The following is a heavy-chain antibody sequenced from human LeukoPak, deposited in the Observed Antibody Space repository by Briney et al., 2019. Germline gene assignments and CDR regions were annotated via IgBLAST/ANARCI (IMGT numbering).Heavy chain of an antibody. CDR2: ISYDGSNK. CDR3: AKGRLSFGEPTPDY. D-gene: IGHD3-10*01. J-gene: IGHJ4*02. Sequence: PGGSLRLSCAASGFTFSSYGMHWVRQAPGRGLEWVAVISYDGSNKYYADSVKGRFTISRDNSKNTLYLQMNSLRAEDTAVYYCAKGRLSFGEPTPDYWGQGTLVTVSS. CDR1: GFTFSSYG. V-gene: IGHV3-30*18.